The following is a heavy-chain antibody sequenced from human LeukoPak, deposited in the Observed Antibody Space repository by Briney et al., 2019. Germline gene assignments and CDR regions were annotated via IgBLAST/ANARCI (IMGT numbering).Heavy chain of an antibody. D-gene: IGHD2-21*02. CDR3: ARGSRDFDYYYYMDV. CDR2: ISAYNGNT. V-gene: IGHV1-18*01. Sequence: ASVKVSCKASGGTFSSYAISWVRQAPGQGLEWMGWISAYNGNTNYAQKLQGRVTMTTDTSTSTAYMELRSLRSDDTAVYYCARGSRDFDYYYYMDVWGKGTTVTVSS. J-gene: IGHJ6*03. CDR1: GGTFSSYA.